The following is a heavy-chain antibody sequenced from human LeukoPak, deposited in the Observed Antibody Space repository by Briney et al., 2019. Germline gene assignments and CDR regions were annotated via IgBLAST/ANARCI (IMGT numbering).Heavy chain of an antibody. D-gene: IGHD2-8*02. V-gene: IGHV1-46*01. Sequence: GGSVKVSCRASGYTFTSYYMHWVRQAPGQGLEWMGVSNPSGVGTNYAQKFQGRVTMTRDTSTTTVYMELSSLRSEDTAVYYCAREESGGYFDYWGQGTLVTVSS. CDR1: GYTFTSYY. CDR2: SNPSGVGT. CDR3: AREESGGYFDY. J-gene: IGHJ4*02.